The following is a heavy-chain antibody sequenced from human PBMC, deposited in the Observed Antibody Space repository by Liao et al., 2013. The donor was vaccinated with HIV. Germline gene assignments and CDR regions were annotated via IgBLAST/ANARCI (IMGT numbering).Heavy chain of an antibody. D-gene: IGHD3-16*01. V-gene: IGHV4-4*07. CDR3: ARAYDYVWGXNWYFDL. CDR1: GGSISSYY. Sequence: QVQLQESGPGLVKPSETLSLTCTVSGGSISSYYWSWIRRPAGKGLEWIGRIYGSGSTGLQPLLKSRLTMSLDRSKNQFSLKLSSVTAADTAVYYCARAYDYVWGXNWYFDLWGRGTLVTVSS. J-gene: IGHJ2*01. CDR2: IYGSGST.